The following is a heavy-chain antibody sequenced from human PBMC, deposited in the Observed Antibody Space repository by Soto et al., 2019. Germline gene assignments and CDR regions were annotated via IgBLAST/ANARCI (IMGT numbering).Heavy chain of an antibody. D-gene: IGHD5-18*01. CDR3: ARLPYSYLLGVLDP. CDR2: IWNHGNTA. CDR1: GVTLSYYG. V-gene: IGHV3-33*01. J-gene: IGHJ5*02. Sequence: PGGSLRLSCVASGVTLSYYGVHWVRQSPGKGLEWVALIWNHGNTAYHADSVKGRFTVSRDNSRNIVYLQMNSLRAEDRAVYYCARLPYSYLLGVLDPRRRESLFT.